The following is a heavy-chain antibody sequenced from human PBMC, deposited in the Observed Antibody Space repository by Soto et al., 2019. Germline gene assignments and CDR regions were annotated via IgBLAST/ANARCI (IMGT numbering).Heavy chain of an antibody. CDR3: ARAAYGEYWFDP. D-gene: IGHD4-17*01. J-gene: IGHJ5*02. Sequence: EVQLVESGGGVVPPGGSLRLSCAASGFTFSAYWMHWVRQAPGKGLMWVSRINGDGRTTSYADSVKGRFTISRENAKNTLYLQMNSLRAECTAVYYCARAAYGEYWFDPWGQGTLVTVSS. CDR1: GFTFSAYW. V-gene: IGHV3-74*01. CDR2: INGDGRTT.